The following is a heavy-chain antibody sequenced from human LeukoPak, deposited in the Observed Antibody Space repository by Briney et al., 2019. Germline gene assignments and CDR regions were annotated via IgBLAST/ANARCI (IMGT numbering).Heavy chain of an antibody. CDR2: ISYDGSKK. Sequence: PGGSLRLSCAASGFTFSSYAMHWVRQAPGKGLEWVAVISYDGSKKYYADSVKGRFTISRDNSKNTLYLQMNSLRAEDTAVYYCARDEVKDILTGYYSGYFDYWGQGTLVTVSS. D-gene: IGHD3-9*01. J-gene: IGHJ4*02. CDR3: ARDEVKDILTGYYSGYFDY. V-gene: IGHV3-30-3*01. CDR1: GFTFSSYA.